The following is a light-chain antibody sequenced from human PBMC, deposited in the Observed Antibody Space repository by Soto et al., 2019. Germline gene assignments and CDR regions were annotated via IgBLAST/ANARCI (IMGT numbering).Light chain of an antibody. CDR1: QSIGTK. J-gene: IGKJ5*01. CDR3: QQYGNSAPIT. Sequence: EIVRTQFPATLSKSPGESATFSCRASQSIGTKLAWYQKRPGQVPRLLMYGASTGATGIPARFSGSGSGTDFTLTISRLEPEDFALYYCQQYGNSAPITFGQGTRLEIK. V-gene: IGKV3-15*01. CDR2: GAS.